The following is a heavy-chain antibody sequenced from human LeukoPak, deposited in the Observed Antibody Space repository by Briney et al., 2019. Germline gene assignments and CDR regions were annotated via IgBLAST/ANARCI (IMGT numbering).Heavy chain of an antibody. CDR2: IYSGGST. V-gene: IGHV3-53*01. J-gene: IGHJ6*02. Sequence: GGSLRLSCAASGFTVNNNYMSWVRQAPGQGLEWVSVIYSGGSTYYADSVEGRFTISRDNSKNTLYLQMNSLRAEDTAVYYCARAVEPAAPYYYGMDVWGQGTTVTVSS. D-gene: IGHD2-2*01. CDR3: ARAVEPAAPYYYGMDV. CDR1: GFTVNNNY.